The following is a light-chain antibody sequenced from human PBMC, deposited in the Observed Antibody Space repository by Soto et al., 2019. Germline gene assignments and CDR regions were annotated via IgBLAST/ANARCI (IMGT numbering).Light chain of an antibody. CDR2: AAS. CDR1: QSISSY. V-gene: IGKV1-39*01. J-gene: IGKJ5*01. Sequence: DIQMTQSPSSLSASVGDRVTITCRASQSISSYLNWYQQKPGKAPKLLIYAASSLQSGVPSRFSGSGSGTDFTLTISSLQPEDFATCCCQQSYSTPLITFGQGTRLEI. CDR3: QQSYSTPLIT.